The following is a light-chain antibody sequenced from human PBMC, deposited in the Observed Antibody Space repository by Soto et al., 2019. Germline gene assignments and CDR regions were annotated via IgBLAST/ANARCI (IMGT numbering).Light chain of an antibody. V-gene: IGKV1-12*01. J-gene: IGKJ4*01. CDR1: QGLSGW. CDR2: ATS. Sequence: DLQMTQSPSSVSASVGDRVTITCRASQGLSGWLAWYQQKPGKAPRVLIYATSTLESGVPSRFSGSGSETDFTLTINSLQPEDFATYYCLQAKTFPLTFGAGTKVEIK. CDR3: LQAKTFPLT.